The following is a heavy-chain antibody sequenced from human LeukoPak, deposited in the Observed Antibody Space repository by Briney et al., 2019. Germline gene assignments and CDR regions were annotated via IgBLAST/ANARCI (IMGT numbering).Heavy chain of an antibody. CDR2: IYSSAST. Sequence: SETLSLTCTVSGDSISSYYWSWIRQPPGRGLAWIGYIYSSASTKYNPSLKSRVTISVDTSKNQFSLKLSSVTAADTAAYYCARARVRSYSYDSSGFYTSDWHFDLWGRGTLVTVSS. D-gene: IGHD3-22*01. V-gene: IGHV4-59*01. CDR3: ARARVRSYSYDSSGFYTSDWHFDL. CDR1: GDSISSYY. J-gene: IGHJ2*01.